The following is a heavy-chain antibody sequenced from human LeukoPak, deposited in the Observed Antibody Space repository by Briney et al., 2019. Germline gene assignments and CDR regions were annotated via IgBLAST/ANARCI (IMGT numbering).Heavy chain of an antibody. CDR2: IYYSGST. J-gene: IGHJ4*02. V-gene: IGHV4-39*07. D-gene: IGHD3-3*01. CDR1: GGSISSSSYY. CDR3: ATYDFWSGYYLFDY. Sequence: SETLSLTCTVSGGSISSSSYYWGWIRQPPGKGLEWIGSIYYSGSTNYNPSLKSRVTISVDTSKNQFSLKLSSVTAADTAVYYCATYDFWSGYYLFDYWGQGTLVTVSS.